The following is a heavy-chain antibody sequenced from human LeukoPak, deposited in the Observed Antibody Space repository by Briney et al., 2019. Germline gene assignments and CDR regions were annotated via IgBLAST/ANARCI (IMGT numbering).Heavy chain of an antibody. Sequence: SETLSLTCTVSGDFIRSSSYHWGWIRQPPGKGLEWIGDVYYTGRTYYNPSLKSRVFISIDTSKNYFSLNLNFVTAADTAVYYCARRRYYDSTGYFEWGRGSLVTVSS. D-gene: IGHD3-22*01. CDR2: VYYTGRT. J-gene: IGHJ1*01. V-gene: IGHV4-39*02. CDR1: GDFIRSSSYH. CDR3: ARRRYYDSTGYFE.